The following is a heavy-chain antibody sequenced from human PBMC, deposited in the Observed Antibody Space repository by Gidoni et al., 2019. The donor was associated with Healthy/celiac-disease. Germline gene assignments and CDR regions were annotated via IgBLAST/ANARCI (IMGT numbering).Heavy chain of an antibody. Sequence: QMQLVQSETRVKKPGTSGKVSCKASGCTLTSSAVQWVRQARVQRLGWIGCNVVGSGNTNYAQKFQERVTITRDMSTSTAYLELSSLRSEDTAVYYCAADPYTMVRGVAFDYWGQGTLVTVSS. CDR3: AADPYTMVRGVAFDY. J-gene: IGHJ4*02. CDR1: GCTLTSSA. D-gene: IGHD3-10*01. V-gene: IGHV1-58*01. CDR2: NVVGSGNT.